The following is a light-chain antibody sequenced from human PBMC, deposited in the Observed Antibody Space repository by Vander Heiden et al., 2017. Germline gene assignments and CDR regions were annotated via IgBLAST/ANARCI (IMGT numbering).Light chain of an antibody. J-gene: IGKJ5*01. CDR3: MQGTHWPVT. Sequence: DVVMTQSPLSLPVTLGQPAPIHCGSSQSLVYSDGNTYLNWFQPSPGQSPRRLIYKVSNRDSGVPDRFSGSASGTDFTLKISRVEAEDVAVYYCMQGTHWPVTFGQGTRLEIK. V-gene: IGKV2-30*01. CDR2: KVS. CDR1: QSLVYSDGNTY.